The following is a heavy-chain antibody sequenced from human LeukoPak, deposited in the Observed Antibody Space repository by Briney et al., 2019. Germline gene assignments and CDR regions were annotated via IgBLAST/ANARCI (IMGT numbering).Heavy chain of an antibody. V-gene: IGHV4-39*01. CDR3: PRRLPTLVIVLTAASGYVYY. J-gene: IGHJ4*02. CDR1: YGSINSSSCY. Sequence: SETLSLTCTVAYGSINSSSCYRGWIRQPPGKGLEWIGSIYYSGSTYYNPSLKSRVTISVDTSKNQFSLKPRSVSSSDTAVYYCPRRLPTLVIVLTAASGYVYYWGQGTLVTVSS. CDR2: IYYSGST. D-gene: IGHD3-16*02.